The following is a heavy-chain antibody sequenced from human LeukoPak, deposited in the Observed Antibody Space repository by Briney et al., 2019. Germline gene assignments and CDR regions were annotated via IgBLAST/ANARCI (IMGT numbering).Heavy chain of an antibody. CDR1: GFTFSSYS. J-gene: IGHJ4*02. CDR2: ISSSSSYI. V-gene: IGHV3-21*01. CDR3: ARGYGVRGVIITPGY. Sequence: SGGSLRLSCAASGFTFSSYSMNWVRQAPGKGLEWVSSISSSSSYIYYAGSVKGRFTISRDNSKNTLYLQMNSLRAEDTAVYYCARGYGVRGVIITPGYWGQGTLITVSS. D-gene: IGHD3-10*01.